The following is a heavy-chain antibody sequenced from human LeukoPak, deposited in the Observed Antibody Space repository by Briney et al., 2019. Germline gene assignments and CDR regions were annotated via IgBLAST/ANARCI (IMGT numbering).Heavy chain of an antibody. J-gene: IGHJ6*03. CDR2: ISWNSGSI. V-gene: IGHV3-9*03. CDR1: GFTFDDYA. CDR3: AKVAKGYYYYYYMDV. Sequence: PGRSLRLSCAASGFTFDDYAMHWVRQAPGKGLEWVSGISWNSGSIGYADSVKGRITISRDNAKNSLYLQMNSLRAEDMALYYCAKVAKGYYYYYYMDVWGKGTTVTVSS.